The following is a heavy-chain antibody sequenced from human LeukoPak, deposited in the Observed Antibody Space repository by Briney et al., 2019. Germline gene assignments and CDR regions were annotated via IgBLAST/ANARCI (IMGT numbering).Heavy chain of an antibody. J-gene: IGHJ6*03. CDR2: INHSGST. Sequence: PSETLSLTCAVYGGSFSGYYWSWIRQPPGKGLEWIGEINHSGSTNYNPSLKSRVTISVDTSKNQFSLKLSSVTAADTAVYYCARAYYDFWSGRSLGYSYYCMDVWGKGTTVTVSS. CDR1: GGSFSGYY. V-gene: IGHV4-34*01. D-gene: IGHD3-3*01. CDR3: ARAYYDFWSGRSLGYSYYCMDV.